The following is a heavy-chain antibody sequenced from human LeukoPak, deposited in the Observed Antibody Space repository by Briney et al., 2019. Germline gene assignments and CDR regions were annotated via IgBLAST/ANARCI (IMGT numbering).Heavy chain of an antibody. V-gene: IGHV1-18*01. D-gene: IGHD4-17*01. J-gene: IGHJ4*02. Sequence: ASVKVSCKASGYTFTSYGISWVRQAPGQGLEWMGWISAYNGNTNYAQKLQGRVTMTTDTSTSTAYMELRSLRSDDTAVYYCARDPTTVTTIDYFDYWGQGTLVTVSS. CDR3: ARDPTTVTTIDYFDY. CDR1: GYTFTSYG. CDR2: ISAYNGNT.